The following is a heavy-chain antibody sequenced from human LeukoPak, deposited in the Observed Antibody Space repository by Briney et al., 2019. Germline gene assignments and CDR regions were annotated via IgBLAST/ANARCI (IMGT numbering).Heavy chain of an antibody. D-gene: IGHD3-10*01. J-gene: IGHJ5*02. Sequence: PSETLSLTCTVSGGSISSSSYYWGWIRQPPGKGLEWIGSIYYSGSTYYNPSLESRVTISVDTSKNQFSLKLSSVTAADTAVYYCARDSGLGNWFDPWGQGTLVTVSS. CDR1: GGSISSSSYY. CDR3: ARDSGLGNWFDP. V-gene: IGHV4-39*07. CDR2: IYYSGST.